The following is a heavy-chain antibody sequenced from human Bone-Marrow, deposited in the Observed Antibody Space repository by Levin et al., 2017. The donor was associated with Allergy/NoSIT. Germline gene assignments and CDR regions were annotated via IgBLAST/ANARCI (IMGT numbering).Heavy chain of an antibody. CDR2: IQNEGRTT. CDR3: ARYSYYDGKTQSQNALVV. CDR1: GFPFSNFW. Sequence: GGSLRLSCAASGFPFSNFWMHWVRQAPGKGLVWVSGIQNEGRTTMYADSVKGRFTISRDNAKSTMYLQMNSLRVEDTAVYYCARYSYYDGKTQSQNALVVCGQGTTVNVSS. V-gene: IGHV3-74*03. J-gene: IGHJ6*02. D-gene: IGHD3-10*01.